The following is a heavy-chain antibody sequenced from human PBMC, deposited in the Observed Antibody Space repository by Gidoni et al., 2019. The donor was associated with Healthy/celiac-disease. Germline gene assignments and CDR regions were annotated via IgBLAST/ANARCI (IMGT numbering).Heavy chain of an antibody. CDR3: ARLESEWELQGWFDP. Sequence: QLQLQASGPGLVKTSETLSLTCTVPGGSISSSSYYWGWIRQPPGKGLEGIGSIYYSGSTYYHPALKSRVTISVDTSKNQFYLKLSSVTAADTAVYYCARLESEWELQGWFDPWGQGTLVTVSS. CDR1: GGSISSSSYY. D-gene: IGHD1-26*01. V-gene: IGHV4-39*01. J-gene: IGHJ5*02. CDR2: IYYSGST.